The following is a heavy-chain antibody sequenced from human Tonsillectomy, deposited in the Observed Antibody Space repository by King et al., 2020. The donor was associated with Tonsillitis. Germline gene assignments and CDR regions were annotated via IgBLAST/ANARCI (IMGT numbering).Heavy chain of an antibody. CDR2: IYSGHNST. CDR3: AKGGGSTWLADYYYGMDV. Sequence: VQLVESGGGLVQPGGSLRLSCAASGFTFSNYAMSWVRQAPGKGLEWVSVIYSGHNSTYYADSVKGRFTISRDNSKDTLYLQMNSLRAEDTAVYYCAKGGGSTWLADYYYGMDVWGQGTTLTVSS. D-gene: IGHD6-13*01. J-gene: IGHJ6*02. CDR1: GFTFSNYA. V-gene: IGHV3-23*03.